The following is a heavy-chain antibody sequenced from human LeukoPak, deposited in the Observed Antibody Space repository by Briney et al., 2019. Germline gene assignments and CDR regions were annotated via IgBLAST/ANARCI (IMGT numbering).Heavy chain of an antibody. V-gene: IGHV1-69*02. CDR3: ARAQGDSSGYYWNY. CDR1: GGTFSSYT. D-gene: IGHD3-22*01. CDR2: IIPILGIA. Sequence: GASVKVSCKASGGTFSSYTISWVRRAPGQGLEWMGRIIPILGIANYAQKFQGRVTITADKSTSTAYMELSSLRSEDTAVYYCARAQGDSSGYYWNYWGQGTLVAVSS. J-gene: IGHJ4*02.